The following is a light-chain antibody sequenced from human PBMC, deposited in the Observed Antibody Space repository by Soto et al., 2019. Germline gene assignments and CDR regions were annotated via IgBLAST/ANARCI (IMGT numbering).Light chain of an antibody. CDR1: QTITSY. J-gene: IGKJ5*01. V-gene: IGKV1-39*01. Sequence: DVQMTQSPSSLSASVGDRVTITCRASQTITSYVNWYQQKPGKVPKVLIYSTSNLQSGAPSRFSGFGSGTDFFLTISSLQPEDFATYYCQQSSRAPITFGQGTRLEVK. CDR3: QQSSRAPIT. CDR2: STS.